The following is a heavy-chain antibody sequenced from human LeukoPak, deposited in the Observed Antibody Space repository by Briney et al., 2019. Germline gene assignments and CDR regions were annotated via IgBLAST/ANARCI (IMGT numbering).Heavy chain of an antibody. V-gene: IGHV3-30*01. CDR2: ISYDGSNK. J-gene: IGHJ4*02. CDR1: GFTFSSYA. D-gene: IGHD1-7*01. CDR3: ARITGTTTDPN. Sequence: PGRSLRLSCAASGFTFSSYAMHWVRQAPGKGLEWVAVISYDGSNKYYADSVKGRFTISRDNSKNTLYLQMNSLRAKDTAVYYCARITGTTTDPNWGQGTLVTVSS.